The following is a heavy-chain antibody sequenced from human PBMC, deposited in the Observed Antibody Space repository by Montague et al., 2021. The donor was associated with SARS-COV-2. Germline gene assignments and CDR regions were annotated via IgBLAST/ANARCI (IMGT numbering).Heavy chain of an antibody. CDR3: ASVYTVTYYFDY. D-gene: IGHD4-17*01. V-gene: IGHV4-61*02. J-gene: IGHJ4*02. CDR2: IYPGGXT. Sequence: TLSLTCTVSGASISSGYFYWSWIRQPPGKGLEWIGLIYPGGXTXYXXXXKSRVTISVDTSKNQFSLRLSSVTAADTAVYYCASVYTVTYYFDYWGRGTLVTVSS. CDR1: GASISSGYFY.